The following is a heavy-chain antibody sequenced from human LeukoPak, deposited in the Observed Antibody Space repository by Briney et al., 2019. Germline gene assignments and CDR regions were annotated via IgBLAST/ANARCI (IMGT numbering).Heavy chain of an antibody. V-gene: IGHV4-34*01. CDR2: VNDSGRT. J-gene: IGHJ3*02. D-gene: IGHD2-2*01. Sequence: PSETLSLTCDVNGGSLSDHYWSWIRQSPGKRLEWIGEVNDSGRTNYNPSLMGRFTISIDTSQNQFSLKVNSVTAADTATYYCARHKRSIIVVPVNGGDAFHIWGRGTLVIVSS. CDR3: ARHKRSIIVVPVNGGDAFHI. CDR1: GGSLSDHY.